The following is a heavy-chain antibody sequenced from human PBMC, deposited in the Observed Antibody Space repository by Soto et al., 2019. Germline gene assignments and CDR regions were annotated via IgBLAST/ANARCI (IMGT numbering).Heavy chain of an antibody. CDR2: INAGNGNT. V-gene: IGHV1-3*01. CDR1: GYTFTSYA. CDR3: ARGLDWAVAAADY. J-gene: IGHJ4*02. D-gene: IGHD6-19*01. Sequence: ASVKVSCKASGYTFTSYAMHWVRQAPGQRLEWMGWINAGNGNTKYSQKFQGRVTITRDTSASTAYMELSSLRSEDTAVYYCARGLDWAVAAADYWGQGTLVTVSS.